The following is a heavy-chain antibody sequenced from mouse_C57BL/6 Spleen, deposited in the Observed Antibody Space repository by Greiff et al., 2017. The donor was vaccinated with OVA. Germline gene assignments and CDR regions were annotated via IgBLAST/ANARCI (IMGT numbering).Heavy chain of an antibody. CDR1: GYAFSSYW. D-gene: IGHD1-1*01. CDR3: ARKNYYGSSYFDY. CDR2: IYPGDGDT. J-gene: IGHJ2*01. V-gene: IGHV1-80*01. Sequence: VQLVESGAELVKPGASVTISCKASGYAFSSYWMNWVKQRPGKGLEWIGQIYPGDGDTNYNGKFKGKATLTADKSSSTAYMQLISLTSEDSTVYYCARKNYYGSSYFDYWGQGTTLTVSS.